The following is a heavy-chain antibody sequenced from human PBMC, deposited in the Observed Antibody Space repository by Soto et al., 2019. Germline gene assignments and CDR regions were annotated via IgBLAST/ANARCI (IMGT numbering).Heavy chain of an antibody. J-gene: IGHJ5*02. CDR3: ARRGGFVEWLFESWFAP. CDR1: GGTFSSYA. D-gene: IGHD3-3*01. Sequence: QVQLVQSGAEVKKPGSSVKVSCKASGGTFSSYAISWVRQAPGQGLEWMGGIIPIFGTANYAQKFQGRVTITADESTSTADMELSSLRSADTAVYYCARRGGFVEWLFESWFAPWGQGTLVTVSS. CDR2: IIPIFGTA. V-gene: IGHV1-69*01.